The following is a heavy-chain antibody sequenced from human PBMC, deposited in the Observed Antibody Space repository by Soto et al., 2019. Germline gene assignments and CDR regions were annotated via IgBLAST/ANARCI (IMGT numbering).Heavy chain of an antibody. CDR2: IYYSGST. D-gene: IGHD1-26*01. V-gene: IGHV4-39*01. J-gene: IGHJ5*02. CDR3: ATQEVGGSYVYTFDP. Sequence: QLHLRESGPGLVKPSETLSLTCTVSGGSITSSSYYWCWIRQPPGKGLEWIGSIYYSGSTYYNPSLKSRVTISVDTSKNQFSLKRSSVTAADTAVYYCATQEVGGSYVYTFDPWGQGTLVTVSS. CDR1: GGSITSSSYY.